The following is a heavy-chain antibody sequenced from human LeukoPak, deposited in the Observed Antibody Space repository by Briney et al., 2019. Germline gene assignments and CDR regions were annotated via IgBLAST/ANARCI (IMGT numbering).Heavy chain of an antibody. CDR3: AKDLVYDSSGSMDY. J-gene: IGHJ4*02. V-gene: IGHV3-9*01. Sequence: GGSLRLSCAASGFTFDDYGMHWVRQAPGKGLEWVSGISWNSGSIGYADSVKGRFTISRDNAKNSLYLQMNSLRAEDTALYYCAKDLVYDSSGSMDYWGQGTLVTVSS. CDR1: GFTFDDYG. CDR2: ISWNSGSI. D-gene: IGHD3-22*01.